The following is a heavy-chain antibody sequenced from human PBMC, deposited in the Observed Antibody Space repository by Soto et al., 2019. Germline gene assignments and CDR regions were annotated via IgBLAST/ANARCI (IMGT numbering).Heavy chain of an antibody. V-gene: IGHV4-59*08. CDR3: ARSTVDGYNDY. CDR2: IYYSGST. D-gene: IGHD5-12*01. Sequence: SETLSLTCTVSGGSISSYYWSWIRQPPGKGLEWIGYIYYSGSTNYNPSLKSRVTISVDTSKNQFSLKLSSVTAADTAVYYCARSTVDGYNDYWGQGTLVTVSS. CDR1: GGSISSYY. J-gene: IGHJ4*02.